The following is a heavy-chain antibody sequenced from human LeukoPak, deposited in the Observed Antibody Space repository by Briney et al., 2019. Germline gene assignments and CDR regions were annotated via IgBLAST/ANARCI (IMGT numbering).Heavy chain of an antibody. CDR2: IRYHGSDK. Sequence: GSLLLSCAASGFTFSGSGMHWVRQAPGKGLEWVAFIRYHGSDKYYADSVKGRFTISRDNYKNTLYLQMNSLRPEDTSVYYCARSPTSWYFDYWGQGTLVTVSS. CDR1: GFTFSGSG. J-gene: IGHJ4*02. D-gene: IGHD2-2*01. V-gene: IGHV3-30*02. CDR3: ARSPTSWYFDY.